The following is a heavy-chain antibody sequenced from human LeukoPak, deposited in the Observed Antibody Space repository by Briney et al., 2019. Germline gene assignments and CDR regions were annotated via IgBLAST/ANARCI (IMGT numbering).Heavy chain of an antibody. D-gene: IGHD6-19*01. J-gene: IGHJ4*02. V-gene: IGHV3-33*01. CDR3: ARAIAVAGTSNYFDY. CDR2: IWYDGSNK. CDR1: GFTFSSYG. Sequence: GGSLGLSCAASGFTFSSYGMHWVRQAPGKGLEWVAVIWYDGSNKYYADSVKGRFTISRDNSKNTLYLQMNSLRAEDTAVYYCARAIAVAGTSNYFDYWGQGTLATVSS.